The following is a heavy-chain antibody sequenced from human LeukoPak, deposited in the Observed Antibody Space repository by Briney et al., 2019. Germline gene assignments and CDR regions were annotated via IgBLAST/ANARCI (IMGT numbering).Heavy chain of an antibody. CDR2: IYPRDSDT. V-gene: IGHV5-51*01. CDR3: AKIDYGDYGFDY. CDR1: GYTFTSYW. D-gene: IGHD4-17*01. J-gene: IGHJ4*02. Sequence: GESLKISCKGSGYTFTSYWIGWVRQIPGKGPEWMGIIYPRDSDTRYSPSFEGQVTISADKSISTAYLQWSSLKASDTAMYYCAKIDYGDYGFDYWGQGTLVTVSS.